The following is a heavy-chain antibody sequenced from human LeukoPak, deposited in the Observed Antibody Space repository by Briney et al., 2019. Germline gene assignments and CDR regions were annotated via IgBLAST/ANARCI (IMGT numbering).Heavy chain of an antibody. Sequence: SETLSLTCTVSGVSISSYCWSWIRQPPGKGLEWIGYNYYSGSTNYNPPLKRRVTISVDTSKSQFSLKLSSVTAADTAVYYCASEVGGYFDYWGQGTLVTVSS. J-gene: IGHJ4*02. CDR2: NYYSGST. V-gene: IGHV4-59*01. CDR3: ASEVGGYFDY. D-gene: IGHD1-26*01. CDR1: GVSISSYC.